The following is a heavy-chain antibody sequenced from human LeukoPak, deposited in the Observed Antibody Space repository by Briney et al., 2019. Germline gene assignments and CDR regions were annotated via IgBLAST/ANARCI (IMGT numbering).Heavy chain of an antibody. D-gene: IGHD3-10*01. CDR1: GGSITSSSYY. Sequence: SETLSLTCTVSGGSITSSSYYWGWIRQPPGKGLEWIGEINHSGSTNYNPSLKSRVTISVDTSKNQFSLKVSSVTAADTAVYYCARDRVVRSSTMIRGGNNYFDPWGQGTLVTVSS. V-gene: IGHV4-39*07. J-gene: IGHJ5*02. CDR3: ARDRVVRSSTMIRGGNNYFDP. CDR2: INHSGST.